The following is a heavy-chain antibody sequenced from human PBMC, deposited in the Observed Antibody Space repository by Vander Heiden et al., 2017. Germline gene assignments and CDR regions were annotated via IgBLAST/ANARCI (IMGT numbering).Heavy chain of an antibody. D-gene: IGHD1-26*01. J-gene: IGHJ4*02. V-gene: IGHV4-61*01. CDR1: GGSLSSGSYY. CDR3: VRYSLSGSYDY. CDR2: IYYSGST. Sequence: QVQLHESGPGLVKPPETLSLTCTVSGGSLSSGSYYWSWIRQPPGKGLEWIGYIYYSGSTNYNPSLKSRVTISVDTSKNQVSLKLSSLTAADTAVYYCVRYSLSGSYDYWGQGSLVNISS.